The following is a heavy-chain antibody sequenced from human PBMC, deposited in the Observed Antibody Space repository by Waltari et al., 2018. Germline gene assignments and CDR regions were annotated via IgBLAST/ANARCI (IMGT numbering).Heavy chain of an antibody. CDR2: KFSYAEK. V-gene: IGHV2-26*01. Sequence: VTLKESGPVLVKPTETVTLTCTVSGFSLRNARMGVSWIRQPPETALEWLAHKFSYAEKYYSTYLNGRLTISKDTSKRQVVLTMPNMDPVDTATCYCARRTRGWFDPWGQGTLCTVSS. J-gene: IGHJ5*02. CDR1: GFSLRNARMG. CDR3: ARRTRGWFDP.